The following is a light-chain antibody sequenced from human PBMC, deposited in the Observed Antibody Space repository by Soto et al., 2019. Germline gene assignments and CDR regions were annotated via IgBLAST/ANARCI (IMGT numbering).Light chain of an antibody. V-gene: IGLV1-40*01. CDR3: QSYDSSLSGSVV. CDR1: SSNIGAGYD. J-gene: IGLJ2*01. CDR2: GNS. Sequence: VVTQPTSVSGAPGQRVTISCTGSSSNIGAGYDVHWYQQLPGTAPKLLIYGNSNRPSGVPDRFSGSKSGTSASLAITGLQAEDEADYYCQSYDSSLSGSVVFGGGTKLTVL.